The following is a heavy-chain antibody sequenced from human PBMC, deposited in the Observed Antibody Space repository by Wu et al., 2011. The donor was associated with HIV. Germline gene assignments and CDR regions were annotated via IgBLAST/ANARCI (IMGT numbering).Heavy chain of an antibody. D-gene: IGHD5-12*01. J-gene: IGHJ4*02. CDR3: ANLYSGHDPEGEPNDY. Sequence: QVQLVQSGAEVKKPGSSVRVSCKASGGSFSSSSFSWVRQAPGQGLECMGGIVPIFGEPHYAQKFQGRVTITADRSTTTVYMELRSLRSEDTAVYYCANLYSGHDPEGEPNDYWGQGTLVTGLL. CDR2: IVPIFGEP. CDR1: GGSFSSSS. V-gene: IGHV1-69*06.